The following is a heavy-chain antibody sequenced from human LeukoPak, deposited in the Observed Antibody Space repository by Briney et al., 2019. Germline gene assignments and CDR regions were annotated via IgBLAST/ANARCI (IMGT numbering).Heavy chain of an antibody. V-gene: IGHV4-61*01. D-gene: IGHD1-1*01. CDR3: ARYNWNTWFDP. CDR2: IRYSGHT. J-gene: IGHJ5*02. CDR1: GDSVSNDRYY. Sequence: PSETLSLTCTVSGDSVSNDRYYWTWIRQSPGKGLEWIAYIRYSGHTNHNPSLDTRVTISLDASKNQLSLRLYSVTAAGTAMYYCARYNWNTWFDPWGQGALVTVSS.